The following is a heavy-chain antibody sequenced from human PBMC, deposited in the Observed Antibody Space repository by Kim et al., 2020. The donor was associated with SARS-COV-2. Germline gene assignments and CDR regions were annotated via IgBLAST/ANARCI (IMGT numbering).Heavy chain of an antibody. J-gene: IGHJ5*02. CDR2: INHSGST. CDR3: AIGPWYSSSWYGARNWFDP. V-gene: IGHV4-34*01. Sequence: SETLSLTCAVYGGSFSGYYWSWIRQPPGKGLEWIGEINHSGSTNYNPSLKSRVAISVDTSKNQFSLNLSSVTAADTAVYYCAIGPWYSSSWYGARNWFDP. CDR1: GGSFSGYY. D-gene: IGHD6-13*01.